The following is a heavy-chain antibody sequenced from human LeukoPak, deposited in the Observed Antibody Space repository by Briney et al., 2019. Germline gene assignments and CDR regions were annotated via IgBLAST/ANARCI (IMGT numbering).Heavy chain of an antibody. CDR2: ITSSSSTM. V-gene: IGHV3-48*02. Sequence: GGSLRLSCAASGFTFSSYSMNWVRQAPGKGLEWVSYITSSSSTMYYADSVKGRFTISRDNAKNSLYLQMNSLRDEDTAVYYCARVTTGKGGNADYWGQGTLVTVSS. CDR1: GFTFSSYS. D-gene: IGHD4-23*01. CDR3: ARVTTGKGGNADY. J-gene: IGHJ4*02.